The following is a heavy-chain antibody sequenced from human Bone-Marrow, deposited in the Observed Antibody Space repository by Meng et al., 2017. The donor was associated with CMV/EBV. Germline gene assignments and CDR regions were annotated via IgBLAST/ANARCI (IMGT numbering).Heavy chain of an antibody. CDR1: GVTFPSPW. Sequence: SCAASGVTFPSPWMHWVRQAPGQGLIWLSRINRDETYKSYVDSVKGRFTISRDNAKNTLFLQMNSLRADDTAVYYCGRQGSAWYIDSWGRGTLVTVSS. J-gene: IGHJ5*01. CDR2: INRDETYK. V-gene: IGHV3-74*01. CDR3: GRQGSAWYIDS. D-gene: IGHD6-19*01.